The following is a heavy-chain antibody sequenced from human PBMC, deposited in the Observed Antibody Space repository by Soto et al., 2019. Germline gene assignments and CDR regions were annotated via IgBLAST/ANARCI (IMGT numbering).Heavy chain of an antibody. CDR1: GYTFTSYD. V-gene: IGHV1-8*01. CDR3: ARGRGWRDY. CDR2: MNPNNGYT. J-gene: IGHJ4*02. D-gene: IGHD6-19*01. Sequence: DSVKVSCKTSGYTFTSYDIHWVRQATGQGLEWMGWMNPNNGYTDYAQKFQGRVTMTRDTSLSTAYMELSSLTSDDTAVYYCARGRGWRDYWGQGTLVTVSS.